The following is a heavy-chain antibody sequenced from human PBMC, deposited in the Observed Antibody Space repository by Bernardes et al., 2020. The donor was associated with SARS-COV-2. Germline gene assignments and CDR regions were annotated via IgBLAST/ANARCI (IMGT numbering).Heavy chain of an antibody. V-gene: IGHV1-24*01. CDR3: ATTSPLGARGAWFDP. Sequence: ASMKVSCKVSGYTLTELSMHWVRQAPGKGLEWMGGFDPEDGETIYAQKFQGRVTMTEDTSTDTAYMELSSLRSEDTAVYYCATTSPLGARGAWFDPWGQGTLVTVSS. CDR2: FDPEDGET. J-gene: IGHJ5*02. CDR1: GYTLTELS. D-gene: IGHD1-26*01.